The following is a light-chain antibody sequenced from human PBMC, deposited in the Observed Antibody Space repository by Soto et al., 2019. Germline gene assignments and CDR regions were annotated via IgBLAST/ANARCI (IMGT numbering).Light chain of an antibody. CDR2: EVS. CDR3: PSYTSISTYI. Sequence: QSVLTQPSSVSEAPGESITISCAGTSSDVGGYTHVSWYQQHADKAPKLLIHEVSNRPSGVSNRFSGSKSGNTASLTISGLQPEDEADYYCPSYTSISTYIFGTGTKVTVL. J-gene: IGLJ1*01. CDR1: SSDVGGYTH. V-gene: IGLV2-14*01.